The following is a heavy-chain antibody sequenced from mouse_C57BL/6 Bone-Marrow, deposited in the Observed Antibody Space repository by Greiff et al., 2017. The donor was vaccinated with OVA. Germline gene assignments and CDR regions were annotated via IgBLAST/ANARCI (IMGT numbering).Heavy chain of an antibody. Sequence: EVKLVESGEGLVKPGGSLKLSCAASGFTFSSYAMSWVRQTPEKRLEWVAYISSGGDYIYYADTVKGRFTISRDNARNTLYLQMSSLKSEDTAMYYCTRFITTVVGYFDVWGTGTTVTVSS. D-gene: IGHD1-1*01. CDR1: GFTFSSYA. CDR2: ISSGGDYI. V-gene: IGHV5-9-1*02. CDR3: TRFITTVVGYFDV. J-gene: IGHJ1*03.